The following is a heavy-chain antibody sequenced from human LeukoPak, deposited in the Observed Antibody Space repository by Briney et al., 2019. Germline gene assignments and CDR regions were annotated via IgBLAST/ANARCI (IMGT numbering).Heavy chain of an antibody. CDR1: GYTFTGYY. V-gene: IGHV1-2*02. CDR2: INPNSGGT. CDR3: ARDRPRRVGATTGQDAFDI. D-gene: IGHD1-26*01. Sequence: ASVKVSCKASGYTFTGYYMHWVRQAPGQGLEWMGWINPNSGGTNYAQKFQGRVTITADKSTSTAYMELSSLRSEDTAVYYCARDRPRRVGATTGQDAFDIWGQGTMVTVSS. J-gene: IGHJ3*02.